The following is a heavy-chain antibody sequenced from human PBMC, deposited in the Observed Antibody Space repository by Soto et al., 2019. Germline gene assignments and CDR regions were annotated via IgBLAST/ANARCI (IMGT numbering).Heavy chain of an antibody. CDR2: ISGSGGST. CDR1: GFTFGGYA. V-gene: IGHV3-23*01. CDR3: ARERIQLWFDAFDI. D-gene: IGHD5-18*01. J-gene: IGHJ3*02. Sequence: PGGSLRLSCAXSGFTFGGYAMSWVRQAPGKGLGXVSAISGSGGSTYYADSVKGRFTISRDNSKNTLYLQMNSLRAEDTAVYYCARERIQLWFDAFDIWGQGTMVTVSS.